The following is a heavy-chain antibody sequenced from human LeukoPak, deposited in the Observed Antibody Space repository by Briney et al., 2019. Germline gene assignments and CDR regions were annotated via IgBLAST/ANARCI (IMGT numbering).Heavy chain of an antibody. CDR2: IYYNGNT. D-gene: IGHD3-16*01. V-gene: IGHV4-59*01. Sequence: SETLSLTCTVSGGSIISYYWSWIRQLPGKGLEWIGYIYYNGNTKYNPSLESRLTMSVDTSKNQFSLQLTSVTAADTAVYYCARHGYIWGEKREIDYWGQGALVTVSS. CDR1: GGSIISYY. CDR3: ARHGYIWGEKREIDY. J-gene: IGHJ4*02.